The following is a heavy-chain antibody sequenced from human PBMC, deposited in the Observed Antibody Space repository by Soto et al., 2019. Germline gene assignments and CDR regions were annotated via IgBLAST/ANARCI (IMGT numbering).Heavy chain of an antibody. CDR2: ISSSSSYI. V-gene: IGHV3-21*01. Sequence: PGGSLRLSCAASGFTFSSYSMNWVRQAPGKGLEWVSSISSSSSYIYYADSVKGRFTISRDNAKNSLYLQMNSLRAEDTAGYYCARDFLSGGSVAFDIWGQGTMVTVSS. J-gene: IGHJ3*02. CDR1: GFTFSSYS. D-gene: IGHD2-15*01. CDR3: ARDFLSGGSVAFDI.